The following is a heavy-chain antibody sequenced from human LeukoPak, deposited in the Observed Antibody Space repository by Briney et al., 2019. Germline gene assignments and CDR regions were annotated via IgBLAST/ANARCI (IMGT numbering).Heavy chain of an antibody. D-gene: IGHD1-14*01. CDR3: VRYINLGH. V-gene: IGHV3-30-3*01. CDR1: GFTFSSYA. J-gene: IGHJ4*02. CDR2: ISYDGSNK. Sequence: GGSLRLSCAASGFTFSSYAMHRVRQAPGKGLEWVAVISYDGSNKYYADSVKGRFTISRDNSKNTLYLQMNSLRAEDTAIYYCVRYINLGHWGRGTQVTVSS.